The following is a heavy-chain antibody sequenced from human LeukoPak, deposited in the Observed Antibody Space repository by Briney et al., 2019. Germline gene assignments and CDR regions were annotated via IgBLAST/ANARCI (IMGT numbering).Heavy chain of an antibody. CDR2: INPSSGGT. J-gene: IGHJ4*02. D-gene: IGHD1-26*01. CDR3: ARDLEAIVGATGDY. CDR1: GYTFTGYY. V-gene: IGHV1-2*02. Sequence: ASVKVSCKASGYTFTGYYMHWVRQAPGQGLEWMGWINPSSGGTNYAQKFQGRVTMTRDTSISTAYMELSRLRSDDTAVYYCARDLEAIVGATGDYWGQGTLVTVSS.